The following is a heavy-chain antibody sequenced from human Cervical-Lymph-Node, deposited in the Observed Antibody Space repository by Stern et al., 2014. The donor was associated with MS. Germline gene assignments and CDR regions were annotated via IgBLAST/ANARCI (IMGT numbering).Heavy chain of an antibody. CDR1: GYTFTGYY. J-gene: IGHJ6*02. CDR3: ARSNYCSGGSCYDYYGMDV. CDR2: INPNSGGT. D-gene: IGHD2-15*01. V-gene: IGHV1-2*06. Sequence: VHLVESGAEVKKPGASVKVSCKASGYTFTGYYMHWVRQAPGQGLEWMGRINPNSGGTNYAQQIQGRGTTTRDTSISTAYMELSRLRSDDTAVYYCARSNYCSGGSCYDYYGMDVWGQGTTVTVSS.